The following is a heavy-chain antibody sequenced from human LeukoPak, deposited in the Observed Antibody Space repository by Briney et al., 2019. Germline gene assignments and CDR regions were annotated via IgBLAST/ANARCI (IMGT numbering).Heavy chain of an antibody. CDR3: ARARYCSSTSCYIDY. V-gene: IGHV3-23*01. Sequence: GGSLRLSCTASRFTFNNYAVSWVRQAPGKGLEWVSGISGGGDSEHYADSVKGRFTISRDNAKNTLYLQMNSLRVEDTAVHYCARARYCSSTSCYIDYWGQGTLVTVSS. CDR2: ISGGGDSE. CDR1: RFTFNNYA. D-gene: IGHD2-2*02. J-gene: IGHJ4*02.